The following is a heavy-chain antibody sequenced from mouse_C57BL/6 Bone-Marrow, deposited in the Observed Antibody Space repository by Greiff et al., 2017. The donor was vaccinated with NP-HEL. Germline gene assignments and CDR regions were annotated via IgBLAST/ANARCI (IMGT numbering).Heavy chain of an antibody. CDR2: IHPNSGST. D-gene: IGHD1-1*02. Sequence: QVQLQQPGAELVKPGASVKLSCKASGYTFTSYWMHWVKQRPGQGLEWIGMIHPNSGSTNYNEKFKSKATLTVDKSSSTAYMQLSSLTSEDSAVYYCARFRYVLYYYAMGYWGQGTSVTVSS. V-gene: IGHV1-64*01. CDR3: ARFRYVLYYYAMGY. CDR1: GYTFTSYW. J-gene: IGHJ4*01.